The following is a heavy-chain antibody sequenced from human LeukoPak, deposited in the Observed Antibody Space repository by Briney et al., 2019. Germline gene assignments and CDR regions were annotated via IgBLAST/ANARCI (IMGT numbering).Heavy chain of an antibody. D-gene: IGHD3-10*02. Sequence: GGSLRLSCAASGFTLSNAWMSWVRQAPGKGLVWVSRINADGSLINYADSVKGRFTVFRDNAKNSLYLQMNSLRAEDTAVYYCAELGITMIGGVWGKGTTVTISS. CDR2: INADGSLI. CDR1: GFTLSNAW. J-gene: IGHJ6*04. CDR3: AELGITMIGGV. V-gene: IGHV3-74*01.